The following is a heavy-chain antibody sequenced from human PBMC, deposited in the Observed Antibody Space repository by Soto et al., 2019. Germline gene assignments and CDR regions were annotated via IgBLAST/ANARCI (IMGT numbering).Heavy chain of an antibody. Sequence: PSETLSLTCAVYGGSFSGYYWSWIRQPPGKGLEWIGEINHSGSTNYNPSLKSRVTISVDTSKNQFSLKLSSVTAADTAVYYCARAPIAVAGTNYYYYGMDAWGQGTTVTVSS. CDR3: ARAPIAVAGTNYYYYGMDA. J-gene: IGHJ6*02. CDR1: GGSFSGYY. CDR2: INHSGST. D-gene: IGHD6-19*01. V-gene: IGHV4-34*01.